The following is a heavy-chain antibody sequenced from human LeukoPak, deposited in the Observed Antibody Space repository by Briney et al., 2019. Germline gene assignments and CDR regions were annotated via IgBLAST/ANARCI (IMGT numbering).Heavy chain of an antibody. CDR2: INSDGSST. CDR1: GFTVSTYW. J-gene: IGHJ4*02. V-gene: IGHV3-74*01. Sequence: GGSLRLSCAASGFTVSTYWMHWVRHAPGKGLVWVSRINSDGSSTNYADSVKGRFTISRDNAKNTLYLEMNSLRAEDTAVYYCARPRQCYSTTSCANHFDYWGQGTLVTVSS. D-gene: IGHD2-2*01. CDR3: ARPRQCYSTTSCANHFDY.